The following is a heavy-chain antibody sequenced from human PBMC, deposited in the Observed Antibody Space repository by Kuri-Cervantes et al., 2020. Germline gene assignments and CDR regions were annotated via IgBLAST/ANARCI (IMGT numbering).Heavy chain of an antibody. CDR1: GFTFSSYS. D-gene: IGHD4-17*01. V-gene: IGHV3-48*04. J-gene: IGHJ6*03. CDR2: ISSSGSTI. CDR3: ARMVTTLRYYYYYMDV. Sequence: GESLKISCAASGFTFSSYSMNWVRQAPGKGLEWVSYISSSGSTIYYADSVKGRFTISRDNAKNSLYLQMNSLRAEDTAVYYCARMVTTLRYYYYYMDVWGKGTTVTVSS.